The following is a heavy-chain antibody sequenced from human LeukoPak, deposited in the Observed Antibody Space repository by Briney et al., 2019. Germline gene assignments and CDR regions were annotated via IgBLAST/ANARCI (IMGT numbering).Heavy chain of an antibody. CDR2: IEQDGSEK. Sequence: PGGSLRLSCAASGFIFSSYWMSWVRQAPGKGLEWVANIEQDGSEKYYVDSVKGRFTISRDNAKNSLYLQMNSLRAEDTAVYYCARDPYSGSYPAEYFQHWGQGTLVTVSS. CDR3: ARDPYSGSYPAEYFQH. D-gene: IGHD1-26*01. J-gene: IGHJ1*01. V-gene: IGHV3-7*01. CDR1: GFIFSSYW.